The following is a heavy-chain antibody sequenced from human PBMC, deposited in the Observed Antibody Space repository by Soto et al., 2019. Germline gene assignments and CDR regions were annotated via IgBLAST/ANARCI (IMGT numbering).Heavy chain of an antibody. CDR1: GFTFSSYE. CDR2: ISSSGSPI. Sequence: GSLRLSCAASGFTFSSYEMNWVRQAPGKGLEWVSYISSSGSPIYYAESVQGRFTISRDNAKNSLYLQMNSLRAEDTAVYYCAREGVQVELRSLYYYYGMDVWGQGTTVTVSS. D-gene: IGHD1-7*01. J-gene: IGHJ6*02. CDR3: AREGVQVELRSLYYYYGMDV. V-gene: IGHV3-48*03.